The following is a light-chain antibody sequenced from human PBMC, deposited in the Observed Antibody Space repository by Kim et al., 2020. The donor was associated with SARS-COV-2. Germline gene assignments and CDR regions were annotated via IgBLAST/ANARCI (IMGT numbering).Light chain of an antibody. CDR3: AAWDDSLNGYV. V-gene: IGLV1-44*01. J-gene: IGLJ1*01. CDR1: SSNIGSNT. CDR2: TNS. Sequence: QPVLTQPPSVSGTPGQRVTISCSGNSSNIGSNTVNWYQHLPGTAPKLLIYTNSQRPSGVPDRFSGSKSGTSASLAISGLQSEDEADYYCAAWDDSLNGYVFGSGTKVTVL.